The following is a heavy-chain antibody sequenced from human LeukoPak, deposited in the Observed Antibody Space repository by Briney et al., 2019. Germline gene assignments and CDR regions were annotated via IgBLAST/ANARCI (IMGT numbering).Heavy chain of an antibody. CDR1: GFTVSSNY. V-gene: IGHV3-66*01. CDR3: ARDYSDYSFNDY. D-gene: IGHD2-15*01. J-gene: IGHJ4*02. Sequence: PGGSLRLSCAASGFTVSSNYVSWVRQAPGKGLEWVSVIYSGGSTYYADSVKGRFTISRDNSKNTLYLQMNSLRAEDTAVYYCARDYSDYSFNDYWGQGTLVTVSS. CDR2: IYSGGST.